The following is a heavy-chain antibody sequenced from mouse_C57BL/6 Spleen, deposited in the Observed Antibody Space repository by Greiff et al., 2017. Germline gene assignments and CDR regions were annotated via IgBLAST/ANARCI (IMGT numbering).Heavy chain of an antibody. CDR2: IYPGDGDT. V-gene: IGHV1-82*01. CDR3: ASGRIRQAFYAMED. Sequence: QVQLQQSGPELVKPGASVKISCKASGYAFSSSWMNWVKQRPGKGLEWIGRIYPGDGDTNYNGKFKGKATLTADKSSSTAYMQLSSLTSEDSAVYFCASGRIRQAFYAMEDWGKATSVTVSS. D-gene: IGHD3-2*02. J-gene: IGHJ4*01. CDR1: GYAFSSSW.